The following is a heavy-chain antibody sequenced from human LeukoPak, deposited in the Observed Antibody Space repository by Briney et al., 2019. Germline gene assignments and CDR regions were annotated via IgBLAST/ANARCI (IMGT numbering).Heavy chain of an antibody. Sequence: PSETLSLTCTVSGGSISSYYWSWIRQPPGKGLEWIGYIYYSGSTNYNPSLKSRVTISVDTSNNRFSLKLNSVTAADTAVYYCARGGAFLTDWGQGTLVTVSS. CDR3: ARGGAFLTD. CDR2: IYYSGST. J-gene: IGHJ4*02. CDR1: GGSISSYY. V-gene: IGHV4-59*12. D-gene: IGHD1-26*01.